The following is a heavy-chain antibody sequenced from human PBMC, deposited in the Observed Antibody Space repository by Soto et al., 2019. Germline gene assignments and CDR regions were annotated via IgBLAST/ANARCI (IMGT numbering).Heavy chain of an antibody. CDR3: TVLKKGYCVGITCYSLRFDP. J-gene: IGHJ5*02. D-gene: IGHD2-15*01. Sequence: EVQLVESGGGLVTPGGSLRLSCAASRSTFINAWMAWVRQAPGKWLDWFSHIKSESDGWKTDYAAPVKGRFTISRDASKNTLFLQMNSLNTEDTGVYYCTVLKKGYCVGITCYSLRFDPWGQGTLVTVSS. CDR2: IKSESDGWKT. V-gene: IGHV3-15*01. CDR1: RSTFINAW.